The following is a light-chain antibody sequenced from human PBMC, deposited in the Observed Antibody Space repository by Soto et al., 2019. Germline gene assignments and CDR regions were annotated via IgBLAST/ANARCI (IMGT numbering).Light chain of an antibody. V-gene: IGLV1-51*01. CDR2: ENN. CDR3: GTWDSSLSAGV. CDR1: SSNIGNNY. J-gene: IGLJ2*01. Sequence: QSVLTQPPSVSAAPGQKVTLSCSGFSSNIGNNYVSWYQQVPGTAPKLLIYENNKRPSGIPDRFSGSKSGTSATLDITGLQTGDEADYYCGTWDSSLSAGVFGGVTKLTVL.